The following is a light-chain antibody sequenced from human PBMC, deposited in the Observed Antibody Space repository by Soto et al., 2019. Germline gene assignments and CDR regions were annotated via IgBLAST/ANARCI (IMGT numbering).Light chain of an antibody. CDR3: HQYYGPPRYT. CDR2: CAS. J-gene: IGKJ2*01. Sequence: DIVMTQSPEYLAVSLGERATINCKSSQNVLYSSNNKNLIAWYQQKPGQPPKLLIYCASTRESGVPDRFSGSGSVRDFTLAISSLQAEDVAVYYCHQYYGPPRYTFGQGTRREIK. CDR1: QNVLYSSNNKNL. V-gene: IGKV4-1*01.